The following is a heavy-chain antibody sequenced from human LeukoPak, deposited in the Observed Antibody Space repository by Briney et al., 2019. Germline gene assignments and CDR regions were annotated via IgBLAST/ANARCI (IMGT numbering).Heavy chain of an antibody. CDR1: GFTFSSYW. J-gene: IGHJ4*02. Sequence: GGSLRLSCAASGFTFSSYWMSWVRQAPGKGQEWVANIKQDGSEKYYVDSVKGRFTISRDNAKNSLYLQMNSLRAEDTAVYYCARVNDYVWGSYRPPSFDYWGQGTLVTVSS. CDR2: IKQDGSEK. CDR3: ARVNDYVWGSYRPPSFDY. V-gene: IGHV3-7*03. D-gene: IGHD3-16*02.